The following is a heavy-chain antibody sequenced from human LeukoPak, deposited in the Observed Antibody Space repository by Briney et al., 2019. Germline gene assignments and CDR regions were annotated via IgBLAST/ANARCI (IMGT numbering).Heavy chain of an antibody. CDR3: ARDRMSHVSEFDP. J-gene: IGHJ5*02. D-gene: IGHD5/OR15-5a*01. Sequence: SETLSLTCTVSGGSISSSYFSWIRQPAGKGLEWIRRMYASGGTNYNPSLRGRIAMSIDTSKNQLSLKLGSVTAADTAVYYCARDRMSHVSEFDPWGQGILVTVSS. V-gene: IGHV4-4*07. CDR2: MYASGGT. CDR1: GGSISSSY.